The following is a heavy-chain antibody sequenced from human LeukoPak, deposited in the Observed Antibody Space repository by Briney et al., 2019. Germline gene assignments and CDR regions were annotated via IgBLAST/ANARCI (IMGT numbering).Heavy chain of an antibody. Sequence: SVKVSCKASGGTFSSYAISWVRQAPGQGLEWMGGIIPIFGTANYAQKFQGRVTITADESTSTAYMELSSLRSEDTAVYYCARGEGVRFLEWLNWFDPWGQGTLVTVSS. CDR3: ARGEGVRFLEWLNWFDP. CDR2: IIPIFGTA. V-gene: IGHV1-69*01. CDR1: GGTFSSYA. D-gene: IGHD3-3*01. J-gene: IGHJ5*02.